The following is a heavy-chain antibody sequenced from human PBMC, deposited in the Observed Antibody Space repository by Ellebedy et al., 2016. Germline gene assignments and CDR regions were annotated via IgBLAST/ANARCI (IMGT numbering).Heavy chain of an antibody. CDR3: ARGSRVRRTSDCRSTSCYFYAFDI. CDR1: GFTFSSYG. Sequence: GESLKISCAASGFTFSSYGMHWVRQAPGKGLEWVSSISSSSSYIYYADSVKGRFTISRDNAKNTLYLQMNSLRAEDTAVYYCARGSRVRRTSDCRSTSCYFYAFDIWGQGTMGTVFS. CDR2: ISSSSSYI. D-gene: IGHD2-2*01. V-gene: IGHV3-21*01. J-gene: IGHJ3*02.